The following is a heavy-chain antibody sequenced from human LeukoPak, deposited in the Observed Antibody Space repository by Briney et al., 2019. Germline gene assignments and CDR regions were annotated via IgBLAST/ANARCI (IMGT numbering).Heavy chain of an antibody. J-gene: IGHJ6*03. Sequence: GGSLRLSCAASRFTFTSYGISWVRQARGQGLEWVGWISAYSGNTNYAQKFQGRVTMTTDTSTNTAYMELRSLGSDDTAVYYCARDQWIQLCCYYMDVWGKGTTVTVSS. CDR2: ISAYSGNT. V-gene: IGHV1-18*01. CDR3: ARDQWIQLCCYYMDV. D-gene: IGHD5-18*01. CDR1: RFTFTSYG.